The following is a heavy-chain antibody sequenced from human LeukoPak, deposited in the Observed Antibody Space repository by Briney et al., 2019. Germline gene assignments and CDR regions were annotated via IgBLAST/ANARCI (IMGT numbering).Heavy chain of an antibody. Sequence: GGCLRLSCAASGFTFSSYGMHWVHQAPGKGLEWVAVISYDGSNKYYADSVKGRFTISRDNSKNTLYLQMNSLRAEDTAVYYCARLTWTTTDYWGQGTLVTVSS. D-gene: IGHD3/OR15-3a*01. CDR2: ISYDGSNK. CDR3: ARLTWTTTDY. J-gene: IGHJ4*02. V-gene: IGHV3-30*03. CDR1: GFTFSSYG.